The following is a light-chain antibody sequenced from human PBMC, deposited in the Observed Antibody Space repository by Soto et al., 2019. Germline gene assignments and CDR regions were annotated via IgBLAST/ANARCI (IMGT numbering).Light chain of an antibody. CDR1: SSDVGAYIF. V-gene: IGLV2-14*03. CDR3: VSFTTNRIWV. Sequence: QSALTQPASVSGSPGQSITISCTGTSSDVGAYIFVSWYQQHPGKAPKLMIYDIINRPSGVSNRFSGSKSGNTASLTISGLQAEDEADYYCVSFTTNRIWVFGGGTKLTVL. J-gene: IGLJ3*02. CDR2: DII.